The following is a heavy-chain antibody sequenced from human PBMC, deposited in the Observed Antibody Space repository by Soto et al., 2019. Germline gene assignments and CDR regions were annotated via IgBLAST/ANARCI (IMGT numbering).Heavy chain of an antibody. CDR1: GFIFRSYS. CDR3: ARDFRYDEYGVGMDV. V-gene: IGHV3-21*06. J-gene: IGHJ6*02. Sequence: EVQLVESGGGLVKPGGSLTLSCAASGFIFRSYSMNWVRQAPGKGLEWVSSISRSGSDISYADSEKGRFTISRDNSKNSLYLQITSLRAEDTAVYYCARDFRYDEYGVGMDVWGQGTTVTVSS. D-gene: IGHD4-17*01. CDR2: ISRSGSDI.